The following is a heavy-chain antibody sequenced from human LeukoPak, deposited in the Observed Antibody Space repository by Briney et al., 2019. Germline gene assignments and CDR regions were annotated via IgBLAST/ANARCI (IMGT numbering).Heavy chain of an antibody. J-gene: IGHJ4*02. CDR3: ARTDGYNSPYFDY. CDR1: GFTFSSYE. Sequence: GVLRLSCAASGFTFSSYEMNWVRRAPGKGLEWVSYISSSGSTIYYADSVKGRFTISRDNAKNSLYLQMNSLRAEDTAVYYCARTDGYNSPYFDYWGQGTLVTVSS. CDR2: ISSSGSTI. V-gene: IGHV3-48*03. D-gene: IGHD5-24*01.